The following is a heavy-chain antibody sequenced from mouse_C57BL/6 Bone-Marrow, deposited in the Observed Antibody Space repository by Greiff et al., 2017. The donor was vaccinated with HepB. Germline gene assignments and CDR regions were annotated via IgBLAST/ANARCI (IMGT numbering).Heavy chain of an antibody. Sequence: QVQLQQSGAELMKPGASVKLSCKATGYTFTGYWIEWVKQRPGHGLEWIGEILPGSGSTNYNEKFKGKATFTADPSSNTAYMQLSSLTTEDSAIYYCARTGNYYGSSQRFDYWGQGTTLTVSS. J-gene: IGHJ2*01. CDR3: ARTGNYYGSSQRFDY. CDR2: ILPGSGST. D-gene: IGHD1-1*01. CDR1: GYTFTGYW. V-gene: IGHV1-9*01.